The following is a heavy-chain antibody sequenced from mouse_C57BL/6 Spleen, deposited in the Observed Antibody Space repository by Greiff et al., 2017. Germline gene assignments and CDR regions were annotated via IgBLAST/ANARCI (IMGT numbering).Heavy chain of an antibody. V-gene: IGHV1-64*01. J-gene: IGHJ1*03. D-gene: IGHD1-1*01. CDR3: ARGGNYYGSSYGYFDV. Sequence: VKLQQPGAELVKPGASVKLSCKASGYTFTSYWMHWVKQRPGQGLEWIGMIHPNSGSTNYNEKFKSKATLTVDKSSSTANMKLSSLTSEDSAVYYCARGGNYYGSSYGYFDVWGTGTTVTVSS. CDR1: GYTFTSYW. CDR2: IHPNSGST.